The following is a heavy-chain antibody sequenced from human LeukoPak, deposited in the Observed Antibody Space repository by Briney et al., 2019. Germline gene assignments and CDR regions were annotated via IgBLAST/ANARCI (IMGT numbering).Heavy chain of an antibody. D-gene: IGHD5-18*01. J-gene: IGHJ4*02. CDR1: GYTFTGYY. Sequence: ASVKVSCKASGYTFTGYYMHWVRQAPGQGLEWMGWINPNSGGTNYAQKFQGRVTMTRDTSISTAYMEPSRLRSDDTAVYYCARDSQKRGYSYGDYWGQGTLVTVSS. V-gene: IGHV1-2*02. CDR3: ARDSQKRGYSYGDY. CDR2: INPNSGGT.